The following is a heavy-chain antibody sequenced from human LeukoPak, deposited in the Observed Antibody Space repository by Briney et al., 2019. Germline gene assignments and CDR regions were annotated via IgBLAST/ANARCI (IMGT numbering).Heavy chain of an antibody. J-gene: IGHJ5*02. Sequence: ASVKVSCKVSGYTLTELSMHWVRQAPGKGLELMGGLDPEDGETIYAQKFQGRVTMTEDTSTDTAYMELSSLRSEDTAVYYCASVSDIVVVPAAQGGNNWFDPWGQGTLVTVSS. D-gene: IGHD2-2*01. CDR2: LDPEDGET. V-gene: IGHV1-24*01. CDR1: GYTLTELS. CDR3: ASVSDIVVVPAAQGGNNWFDP.